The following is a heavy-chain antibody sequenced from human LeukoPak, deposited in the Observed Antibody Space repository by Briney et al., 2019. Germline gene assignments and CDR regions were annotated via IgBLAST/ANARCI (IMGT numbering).Heavy chain of an antibody. CDR2: FNPNSGGT. CDR1: GYTFTGYY. V-gene: IGHV1-2*02. Sequence: ASVKVSCKASGYTFTGYYMHWVRQAPGQGLEWMGWFNPNSGGTNYAQKFQGRVTMTRDTSISTAYMELSRLRSDDTAVYYCAREGVLRFLEWYPRGAFDIWGQGTMVTVSS. J-gene: IGHJ3*02. CDR3: AREGVLRFLEWYPRGAFDI. D-gene: IGHD3-3*01.